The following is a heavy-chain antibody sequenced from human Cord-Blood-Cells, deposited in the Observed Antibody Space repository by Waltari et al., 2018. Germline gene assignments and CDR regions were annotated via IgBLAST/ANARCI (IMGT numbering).Heavy chain of an antibody. CDR1: GFTFSSYA. Sequence: EVQLLESGGGLVQPGGSLRLSCAAPGFTFSSYAMSWVRQAPGKGLEWVSAISGIGGSTYYADSVKGRFTISRDNSKNTLYLQMNSLRAEDTAVYYCAKLGLRARNAFDIWGQGTMVTVSS. V-gene: IGHV3-23*01. D-gene: IGHD5-12*01. CDR3: AKLGLRARNAFDI. J-gene: IGHJ3*02. CDR2: ISGIGGST.